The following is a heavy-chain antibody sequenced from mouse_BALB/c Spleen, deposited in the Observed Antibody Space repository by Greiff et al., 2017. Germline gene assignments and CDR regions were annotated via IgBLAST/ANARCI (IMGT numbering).Heavy chain of an antibody. CDR3: ARVHYFDY. V-gene: IGHV1S81*02. CDR1: GYTFTSYW. CDR2: INPSNGRT. Sequence: QVQLQQPGAELVKPGASVKLSCKASGYTFTSYWMHWVKQRPGQGLEWIGEINPSNGRTNYNEKFKSKATLTVDKSSSTAYMQLSSLTSEDSAVYYCARVHYFDYWGQGTTLTVSA. J-gene: IGHJ2*01.